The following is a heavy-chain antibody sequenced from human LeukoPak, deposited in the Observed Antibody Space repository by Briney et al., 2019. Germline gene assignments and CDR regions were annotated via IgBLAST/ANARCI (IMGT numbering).Heavy chain of an antibody. CDR1: GGTFSSYA. CDR2: IIPILGIA. Sequence: ASVKVSCKASGGTFSSYAISWVRQAPGQGLEWMGRIIPILGIANYAQKLQGRVTMTTDTSTSTAYMELRSLRSDDTAVYYCARDQVESYGDYEALDYYYGMDVWGQGTTVTVSS. CDR3: ARDQVESYGDYEALDYYYGMDV. V-gene: IGHV1-69*04. D-gene: IGHD4-17*01. J-gene: IGHJ6*02.